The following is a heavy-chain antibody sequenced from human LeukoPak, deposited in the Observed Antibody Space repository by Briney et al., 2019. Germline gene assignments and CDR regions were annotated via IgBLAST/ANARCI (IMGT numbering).Heavy chain of an antibody. CDR2: ISSSSSYI. Sequence: PGGSLRLSCAASGFTFSSYSMNWVRQAPGKGLEWVSSISSSSSYIYYADSVKGRFTISRDNAKNSLYLQMNSLRAEDTAVYYFARDFRGSIEVVIAIGYYFDYGGQGPLVTVSS. J-gene: IGHJ4*02. V-gene: IGHV3-21*01. D-gene: IGHD2-21*01. CDR3: ARDFRGSIEVVIAIGYYFDY. CDR1: GFTFSSYS.